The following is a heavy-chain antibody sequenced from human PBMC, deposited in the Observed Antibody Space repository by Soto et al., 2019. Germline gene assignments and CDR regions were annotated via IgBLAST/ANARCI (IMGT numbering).Heavy chain of an antibody. D-gene: IGHD1-26*01. CDR1: GFSLSSYW. Sequence: PGGSLRLSCAASGFSLSSYWVSWVRQAPGKGLEWVANINGDGTEQYYVGSVRGRFTISRDNAKNSLFLQMNSLRVEDTATYYCLKDYLGNWGQGVQVTVYS. J-gene: IGHJ4*02. V-gene: IGHV3-7*01. CDR3: LKDYLGN. CDR2: INGDGTEQ.